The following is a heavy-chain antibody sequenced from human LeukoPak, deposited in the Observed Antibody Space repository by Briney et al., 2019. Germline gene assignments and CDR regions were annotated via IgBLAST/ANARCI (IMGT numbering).Heavy chain of an antibody. CDR3: ARDLEQIAIFGTSNYYYYYMDV. D-gene: IGHD3-3*01. V-gene: IGHV4-59*11. CDR2: IYYSGST. CDR1: GGSISSHY. Sequence: SETLSLTCTVSGGSISSHYWSWIRQPPGKGLEWIGYIYYSGSTNYNPPLKSRVIISVDTSKNQFSLKLSSVTAADTAVYYCARDLEQIAIFGTSNYYYYYMDVWGKGTTVTVSS. J-gene: IGHJ6*03.